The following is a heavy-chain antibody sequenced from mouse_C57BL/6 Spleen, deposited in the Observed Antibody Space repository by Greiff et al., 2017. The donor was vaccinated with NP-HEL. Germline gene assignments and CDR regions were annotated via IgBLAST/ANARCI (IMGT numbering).Heavy chain of an antibody. V-gene: IGHV14-3*01. D-gene: IGHD2-4*01. J-gene: IGHJ4*01. CDR2: IDPANGNT. CDR3: AREFSVDYDDAMDY. CDR1: GFTITNTD. Sequence: VQLQQSVAELVRPGASVKLSCTASGFTITNTDMHWVKQRPEQGLEWIGRIDPANGNTKYAPKFQGKAIITADTSSHVAYLQLSSLTSEDTAIYYCAREFSVDYDDAMDYWGQGTSVTVSA.